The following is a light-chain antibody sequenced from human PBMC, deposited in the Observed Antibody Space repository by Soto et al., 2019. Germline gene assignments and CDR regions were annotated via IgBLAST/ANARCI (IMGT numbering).Light chain of an antibody. CDR2: GTS. CDR3: QQYNDWPRT. CDR1: QSVSSN. Sequence: EIVMTQSPATLSVSPGERATLSCRASQSVSSNLAWYQQKAGQAPRLLIYGTSTRATGIPAKFSGSGSGTEFTLTISSLLSEDVAVYYCQQYNDWPRTFGQGTKVDI. V-gene: IGKV3-15*01. J-gene: IGKJ1*01.